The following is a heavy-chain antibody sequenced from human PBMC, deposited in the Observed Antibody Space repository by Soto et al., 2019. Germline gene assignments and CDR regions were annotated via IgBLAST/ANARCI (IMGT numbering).Heavy chain of an antibody. CDR2: INSDGSST. CDR1: GFTFSSYW. V-gene: IGHV3-74*01. D-gene: IGHD6-19*01. CDR3: ARDGGQWLVPKWFDP. Sequence: EVQLVESGGGLVQPGGPLRLSCAASGFTFSSYWMHWVRQAPGKGLVWVSRINSDGSSTSYADSVKGRFTISRDNAKNTLYLQMNSLRAEDTAVYYCARDGGQWLVPKWFDPWGQGTLVTVSS. J-gene: IGHJ5*02.